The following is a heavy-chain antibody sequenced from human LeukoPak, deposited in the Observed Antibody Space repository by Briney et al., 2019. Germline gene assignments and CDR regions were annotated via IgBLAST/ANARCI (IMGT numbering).Heavy chain of an antibody. CDR1: GRRIIKK. J-gene: IGHJ4*02. D-gene: IGHD3-10*01. Sequence: GGSLRLSCVDLGGRRIIKKKIWVRQAPGKGLEWVSLIYTDASTYFADSVKGRFTFSRDSSNNTVYLQMDSLRAEDTAVYYCARAFYYGSSNNMFYFDYWGQGTLVTVSS. CDR3: ARAFYYGSSNNMFYFDY. CDR2: IYTDAST. V-gene: IGHV3-53*01.